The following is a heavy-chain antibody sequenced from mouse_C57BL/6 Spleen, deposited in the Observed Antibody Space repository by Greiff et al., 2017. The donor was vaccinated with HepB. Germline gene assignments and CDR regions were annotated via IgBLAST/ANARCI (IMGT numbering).Heavy chain of an antibody. CDR3: ARVTTVVAPIDY. Sequence: VQLQQSGPELVKPGASVKISCKASGYAFSSSWMNWVKQRPGKGLEWIGRIYPGDGDTNYNGKFKGKATLTADKSSSTAYMQLSSLTSEDSAVYFCARVTTVVAPIDYWGQGTTLTVSS. D-gene: IGHD1-1*01. CDR2: IYPGDGDT. J-gene: IGHJ2*01. CDR1: GYAFSSSW. V-gene: IGHV1-82*01.